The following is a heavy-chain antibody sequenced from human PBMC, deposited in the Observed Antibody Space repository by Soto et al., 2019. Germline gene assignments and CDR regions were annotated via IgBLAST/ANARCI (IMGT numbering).Heavy chain of an antibody. CDR2: MNPNSGNT. J-gene: IGHJ6*03. D-gene: IGHD5-12*01. CDR3: ARSYSGATGDYYSYMDV. Sequence: GASVKVSCKASRYTFTRYDINWGRQATGQRLERMGWMNPNSGNTGYAQKFQGRVTMTRNTSISTAYMELSSLRSEDTAVYYCARSYSGATGDYYSYMDVWGKGTTVTVSS. CDR1: RYTFTRYD. V-gene: IGHV1-8*01.